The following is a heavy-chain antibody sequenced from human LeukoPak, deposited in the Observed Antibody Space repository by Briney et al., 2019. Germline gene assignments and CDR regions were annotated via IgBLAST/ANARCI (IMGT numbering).Heavy chain of an antibody. CDR1: GGSISISNYY. CDR3: ARVKAVVVGTPHFDF. V-gene: IGHV4-39*01. D-gene: IGHD2-15*01. Sequence: SETLSLTCTVSGGSISISNYYWGWIRQPPGKGLEWIASIYYSGRTYFNPSLKSRVTISVDTSKNQFSLKLSSVTAADTAVYHCARVKAVVVGTPHFDFWGQGTLVTVTS. J-gene: IGHJ4*02. CDR2: IYYSGRT.